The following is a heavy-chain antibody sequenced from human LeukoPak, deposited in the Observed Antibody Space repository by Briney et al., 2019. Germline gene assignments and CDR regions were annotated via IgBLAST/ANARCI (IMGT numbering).Heavy chain of an antibody. Sequence: GRSLRLSCAASGFTFSDNYMTWVRQAPGKGLEWLSYISGNGGVIQYADSVKGRFTISRDNAKNLLYLQMDSLSVEETAIYYCARDPRPVRIWGQGTLVTVSS. CDR3: ARDPRPVRI. CDR1: GFTFSDNY. J-gene: IGHJ4*02. V-gene: IGHV3-11*04. CDR2: ISGNGGVI.